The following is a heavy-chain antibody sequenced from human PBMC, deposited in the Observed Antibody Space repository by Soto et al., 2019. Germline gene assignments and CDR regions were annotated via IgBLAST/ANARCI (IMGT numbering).Heavy chain of an antibody. J-gene: IGHJ6*02. V-gene: IGHV3-33*01. Sequence: PGGSLRLSCAASGFTFSSYGMHWVRQAPGKGLEWVAVIWYDGSNKYYADSVKGRFTISRDNSENTLYLQMNSLRAEDTAVYYCARVLGSGYYYYGMDVWGQGTTVTVSS. CDR1: GFTFSSYG. CDR2: IWYDGSNK. D-gene: IGHD3-10*01. CDR3: ARVLGSGYYYYGMDV.